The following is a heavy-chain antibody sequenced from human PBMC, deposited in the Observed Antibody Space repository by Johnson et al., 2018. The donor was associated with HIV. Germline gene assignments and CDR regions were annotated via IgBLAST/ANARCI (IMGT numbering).Heavy chain of an antibody. V-gene: IGHV3-33*06. D-gene: IGHD6-13*01. CDR1: GFTLTNYG. Sequence: QVQLVESGGGVVQPGRSLRLSCAVSGFTLTNYGIHWVRQAPDKGLEWVAVMWYDGSNKYYADSVNGRFTISRDNSKNTLYLQMNSLRADDTAVYYCAKDQWSSSWTKDAFDIWGQGTMVTVSS. J-gene: IGHJ3*02. CDR2: MWYDGSNK. CDR3: AKDQWSSSWTKDAFDI.